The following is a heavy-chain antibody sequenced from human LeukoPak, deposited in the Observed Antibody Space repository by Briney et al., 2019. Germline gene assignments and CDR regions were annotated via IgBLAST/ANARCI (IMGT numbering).Heavy chain of an antibody. D-gene: IGHD2-2*01. CDR1: GGSFSGYY. CDR2: INHSGST. Sequence: SETLSLTCAVYGGSFSGYYWSWIRQPPGKGLEWIGEINHSGSTNYNPSLKSRVTISVDTSKNQFSLKLSSVTAADTAVYYCARHYRYCSSTSCYAPTIDYWGQGTLVTVSS. CDR3: ARHYRYCSSTSCYAPTIDY. V-gene: IGHV4-34*01. J-gene: IGHJ4*02.